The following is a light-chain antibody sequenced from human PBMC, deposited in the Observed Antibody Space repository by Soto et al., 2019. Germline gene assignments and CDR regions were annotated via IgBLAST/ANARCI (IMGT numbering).Light chain of an antibody. Sequence: DIQMTQSPSTLSASVGDRVTITCRASQSISSWLAWYQQKPGKAPKLLIYKASSFESVVPSRFSGSGSGTEFTLTISSLQPDDSATYYCQQYNSPWTFGQGTKVEIK. J-gene: IGKJ1*01. CDR2: KAS. V-gene: IGKV1-5*03. CDR3: QQYNSPWT. CDR1: QSISSW.